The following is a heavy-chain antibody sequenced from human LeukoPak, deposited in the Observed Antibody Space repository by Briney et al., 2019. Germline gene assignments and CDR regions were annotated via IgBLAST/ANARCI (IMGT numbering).Heavy chain of an antibody. D-gene: IGHD1-26*01. CDR3: ARGGGMVGATSDY. CDR2: INHSGST. Sequence: PSETLSLTCAVYGGSFSGYYWTWIRQPPGKGLEWIGEINHSGSTNYNPPLKSRVTISVDTSKNQFSLKVSSVTAADTAVYYCARGGGMVGATSDYWGQGTLVTVSS. V-gene: IGHV4-34*01. CDR1: GGSFSGYY. J-gene: IGHJ4*02.